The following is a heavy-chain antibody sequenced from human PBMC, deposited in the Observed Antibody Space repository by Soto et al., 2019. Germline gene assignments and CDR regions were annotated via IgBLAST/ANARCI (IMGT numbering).Heavy chain of an antibody. CDR1: GYTFTSYG. CDR2: ISDHHGNT. J-gene: IGHJ4*02. D-gene: IGHD1-1*01. V-gene: IGHV1-18*01. Sequence: QVHLVQSGAEVKKPGASVKVSCKASGYTFTSYGITWLRQAPGQGLEWMGCISDHHGNTDYAQKLQGRVIVTRETSTSTAYMELRSLRSDDTAVYYCARGRYGDYWGQGALVTVSS. CDR3: ARGRYGDY.